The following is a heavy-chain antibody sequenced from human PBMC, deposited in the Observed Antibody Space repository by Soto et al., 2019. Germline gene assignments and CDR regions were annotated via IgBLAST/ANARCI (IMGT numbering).Heavy chain of an antibody. D-gene: IGHD6-6*01. J-gene: IGHJ6*03. CDR1: GGSFSGYY. CDR3: ASIAARPRPSYYYYMDV. V-gene: IGHV4-34*01. CDR2: INHSGST. Sequence: SETLSLTCAVYGGSFSGYYWSWIRQPPGKGLEWIGEINHSGSTNYNPSLKSRVTISVDTSKNQFSLKLSSVTAADTAVYYCASIAARPRPSYYYYMDVWGKGTTVTVSS.